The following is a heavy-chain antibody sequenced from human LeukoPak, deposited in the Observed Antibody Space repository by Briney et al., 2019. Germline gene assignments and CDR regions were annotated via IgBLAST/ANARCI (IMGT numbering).Heavy chain of an antibody. D-gene: IGHD1-26*01. CDR3: AREVVGATNDY. CDR1: GFAFSSSW. V-gene: IGHV3-7*01. CDR2: IKQDGSET. Sequence: GGSLRLSCAASGFAFSSSWMSWVRQAPGKGLEWVANIKQDGSETYYVDPLKGRFTVSRDNAKNSVYLQMNNLRAEDTAVYYCAREVVGATNDYWGQGTLVTVSS. J-gene: IGHJ4*02.